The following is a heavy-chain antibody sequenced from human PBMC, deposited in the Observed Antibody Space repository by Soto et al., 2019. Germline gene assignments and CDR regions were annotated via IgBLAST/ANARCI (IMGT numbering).Heavy chain of an antibody. CDR1: GFTFTSSA. J-gene: IGHJ3*02. V-gene: IGHV1-58*01. CDR2: IVVGSGNT. D-gene: IGHD3-9*01. CDR3: AADLEGILTGPDAFDI. Sequence: ASVKVSCKASGFTFTSSAVQWVRQARGQRLEWIGWIVVGSGNTNYAQKFQERVTITRDMSTSTAYMELSSLRSEDTAVYYCAADLEGILTGPDAFDIWGQGTMVTVSS.